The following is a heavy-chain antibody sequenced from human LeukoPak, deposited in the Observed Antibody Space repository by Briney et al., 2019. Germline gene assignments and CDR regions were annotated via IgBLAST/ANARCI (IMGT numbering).Heavy chain of an antibody. V-gene: IGHV1-18*01. CDR1: GYTFTSYG. CDR3: ARNSRRGDEDYYYYYMDV. J-gene: IGHJ6*03. Sequence: ASVKVSCKASGYTFTSYGISWVRQAPGQGLEWMGWISAYNGNTNYAQTLQGRVTMTTDTSTSTAYMELRSLRSDDTAVYYCARNSRRGDEDYYYYYMDVWGKGTTVTVSS. D-gene: IGHD3-16*01. CDR2: ISAYNGNT.